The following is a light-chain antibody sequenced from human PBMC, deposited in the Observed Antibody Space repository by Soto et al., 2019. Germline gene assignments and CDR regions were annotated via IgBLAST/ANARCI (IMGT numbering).Light chain of an antibody. Sequence: EIVVTQSPATLSLSPGERATLSCRASQSFSSYLAWYQQKPGQAPRLLIYDAAHRDTGIPARFSGSGSGTNFTLTSSSLAPEDYAVYSCHQRRNLALTFGGGTKVEIK. V-gene: IGKV3-11*01. J-gene: IGKJ4*01. CDR3: HQRRNLALT. CDR2: DAA. CDR1: QSFSSY.